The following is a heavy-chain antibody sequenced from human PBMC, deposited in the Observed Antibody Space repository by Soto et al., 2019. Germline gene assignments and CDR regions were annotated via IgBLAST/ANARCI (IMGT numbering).Heavy chain of an antibody. CDR2: INPSNGKT. V-gene: IGHV1-3*01. CDR1: RYNFPAYA. Sequence: ASVKVSCRVSRYNFPAYAIHWVRQAPGQGLEGMGWINPSNGKTKYSQSFQTRITIYGDTSAIPVYMKLSSLRSEDTARIYCARVRKGVGWDYWGQGPRATGSA. D-gene: IGHD1-26*01. J-gene: IGHJ4*02. CDR3: ARVRKGVGWDY.